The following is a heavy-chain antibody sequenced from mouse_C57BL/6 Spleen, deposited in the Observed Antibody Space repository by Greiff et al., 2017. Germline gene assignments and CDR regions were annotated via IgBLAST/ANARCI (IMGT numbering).Heavy chain of an antibody. CDR2: ISDGGSYT. J-gene: IGHJ4*01. CDR3: ARDRPVPMDY. V-gene: IGHV5-4*01. CDR1: GFTFSSYA. Sequence: EVMLVESGGGLVKPGGSLKLSCAASGFTFSSYAMSWVRQTPEKRLEWVATISDGGSYTYYPDNVKGRFTISRDNAKNNLYLQMSHLKSEDTAMYYCARDRPVPMDYWGQGTSVTVSS.